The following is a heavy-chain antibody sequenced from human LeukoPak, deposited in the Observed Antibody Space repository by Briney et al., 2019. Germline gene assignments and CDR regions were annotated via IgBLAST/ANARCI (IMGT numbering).Heavy chain of an antibody. V-gene: IGHV3-30*18. CDR3: AKGGVRGTAAAYFDY. CDR2: TSYDGSNK. J-gene: IGHJ4*02. D-gene: IGHD6-13*01. Sequence: PGGSLRLSCAASGFTFSSYGMHWVRQAPGKGLEWVADTSYDGSNKYYADSVKGRFTISRDNSKNTLYLQMNSLRAEDTAVYYCAKGGVRGTAAAYFDYWGQGTLVTVSS. CDR1: GFTFSSYG.